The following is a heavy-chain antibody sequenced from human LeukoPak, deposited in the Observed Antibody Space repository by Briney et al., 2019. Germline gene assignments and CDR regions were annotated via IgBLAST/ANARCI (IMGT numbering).Heavy chain of an antibody. CDR3: ARVFIVVVTATTHWYFDL. CDR1: GYTFTSYG. V-gene: IGHV1-18*01. CDR2: ISAYNGNT. J-gene: IGHJ2*01. D-gene: IGHD2-21*02. Sequence: ASVKVSCKASGYTFTSYGISWVRQAPGQGLEWMGWISAYNGNTNYAQKLQGRVTMTTDTSTGTAYMELRSLRSDDTAVYYCARVFIVVVTATTHWYFDLWGRGTLVTVSS.